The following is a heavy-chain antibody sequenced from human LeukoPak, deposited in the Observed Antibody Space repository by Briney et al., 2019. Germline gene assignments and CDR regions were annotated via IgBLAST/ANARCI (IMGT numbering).Heavy chain of an antibody. CDR2: ISYDGSNK. D-gene: IGHD3-22*01. J-gene: IGHJ6*02. CDR3: ARDQYYDSSGYTLRYYGMDV. Sequence: GGSLRLSCAASGFTFSSYAMHWVRQAPGKGLEWVAVISYDGSNKYYADSVKDRFTISRDNSKNTLYLQMNSLRAEDTAVYYCARDQYYDSSGYTLRYYGMDVWGQGTTVTVSS. CDR1: GFTFSSYA. V-gene: IGHV3-30-3*01.